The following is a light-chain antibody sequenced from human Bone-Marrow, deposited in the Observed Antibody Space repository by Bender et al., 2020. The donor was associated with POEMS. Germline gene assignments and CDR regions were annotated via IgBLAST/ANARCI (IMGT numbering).Light chain of an antibody. CDR3: QSTDISDSYAV. CDR2: RDT. CDR1: KLGDKY. J-gene: IGLJ7*01. V-gene: IGLV3-1*01. Sequence: SYELTQPPSVSVSPGQTASITCSGDKLGDKYACWYQQKPGQSPVLVIYRDTKRPSGIPERFSGSSSGTTVTLTISGAQTEDEADYYCQSTDISDSYAVFGGGTQLTVL.